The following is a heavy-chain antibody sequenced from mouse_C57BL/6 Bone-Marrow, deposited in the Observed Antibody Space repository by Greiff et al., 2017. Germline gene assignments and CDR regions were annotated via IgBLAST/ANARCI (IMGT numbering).Heavy chain of an antibody. CDR1: GYAFSSSW. Sequence: QVQLQQSGPELVKPGASVKISCKASGYAFSSSWMNWVKQRPGKGLEWIGRIYPGDGDTNYNGKFKGKATLTACKSSNTAYMQLSSLTSEHSAVYFFARSDYYGSSSWFAYWGQGTLVTVSA. CDR2: IYPGDGDT. V-gene: IGHV1-82*01. CDR3: ARSDYYGSSSWFAY. J-gene: IGHJ3*01. D-gene: IGHD1-1*01.